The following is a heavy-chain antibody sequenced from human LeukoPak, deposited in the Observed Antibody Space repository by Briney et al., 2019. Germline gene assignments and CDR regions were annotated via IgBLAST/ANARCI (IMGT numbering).Heavy chain of an antibody. D-gene: IGHD2/OR15-2a*01. V-gene: IGHV7-4-1*02. CDR2: INTNTGNP. Sequence: ASVKVSCKASGYTFTRYAVNWVRQAPGQGLEWMGWINTNTGNPTYAQGFIGRFVFSLDTSVSTAYLQISSLKAEDTAVYYCARLGLPFFYYYMDVWGKGTTVTVSS. CDR1: GYTFTRYA. CDR3: ARLGLPFFYYYMDV. J-gene: IGHJ6*03.